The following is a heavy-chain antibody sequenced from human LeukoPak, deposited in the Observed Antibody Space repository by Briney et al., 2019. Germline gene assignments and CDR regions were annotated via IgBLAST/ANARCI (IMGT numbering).Heavy chain of an antibody. CDR1: GFTFSSYA. CDR2: ISGSGGST. CDR3: ARDRPNKGGYYYYMDV. J-gene: IGHJ6*03. V-gene: IGHV3-23*01. D-gene: IGHD1-26*01. Sequence: GGSLRLSCAASGFTFSSYAMSWVRQAPGKGLEWVSAISGSGGSTYYADSVKGRFTISRDNSKNTLYLQMNSLRAEDTAVYYCARDRPNKGGYYYYMDVWGKGTTVTVSS.